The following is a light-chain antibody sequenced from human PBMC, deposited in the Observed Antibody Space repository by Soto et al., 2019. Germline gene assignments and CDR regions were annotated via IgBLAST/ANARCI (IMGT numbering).Light chain of an antibody. V-gene: IGKV1-33*01. CDR1: QNINNY. Sequence: DIPMTQSPSSLSASSLERVTIXCQASQNINNYLNWYQQKPGRAPKLLIYDASNLEAGVPSRFRGSGSGTDFTFTISRLQPEDIATYYCQQYENLPTFGQGTRLEIK. CDR3: QQYENLPT. J-gene: IGKJ5*01. CDR2: DAS.